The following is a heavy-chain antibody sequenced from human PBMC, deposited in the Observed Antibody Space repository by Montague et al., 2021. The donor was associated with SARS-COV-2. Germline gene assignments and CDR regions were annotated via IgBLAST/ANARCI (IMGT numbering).Heavy chain of an antibody. V-gene: IGHV4-59*12. CDR3: ARWGEYYDPPYYYYAMDV. D-gene: IGHD3-3*01. CDR1: GGCISPYY. CDR2: TSYSGST. Sequence: SETLSLTCTVSGGCISPYYWSWIRQSPGKGLECIGYTSYSGSTDYNPSLKSRVTISIDTSKNQFSLKLSSVTAADTAVYYCARWGEYYDPPYYYYAMDVWGQGTTVTVSS. J-gene: IGHJ6*02.